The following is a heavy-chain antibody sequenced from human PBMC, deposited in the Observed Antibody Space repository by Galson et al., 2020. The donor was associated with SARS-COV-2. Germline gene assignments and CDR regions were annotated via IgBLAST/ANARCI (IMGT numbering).Heavy chain of an antibody. D-gene: IGHD3-9*01. CDR1: GGSIRSGNFY. CDR3: ARDSFDVLTGYLGFDP. CDR2: IHVNGNL. J-gene: IGHJ5*02. Sequence: SETLSITCSVSGGSIRSGNFYWSWLRQPAGKGLEWIGRIHVNGNLNYNPSLKNRVTISMDTSKNQFYLKLNSVTAADTALYFCARDSFDVLTGYLGFDPWGQGTLVNVSS. V-gene: IGHV4-61*02.